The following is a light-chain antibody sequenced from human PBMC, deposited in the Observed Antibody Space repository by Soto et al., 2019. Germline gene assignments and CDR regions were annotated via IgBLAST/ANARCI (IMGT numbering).Light chain of an antibody. CDR2: GAS. V-gene: IGKV3-20*01. CDR1: QSVSSSY. Sequence: LSVYHGERATLSCRGIQSVSSSYLAWYQQKPGQAPRLLIYGASSRATGIPDRFSGSGSGTYFTLTISRLVPEDFGVYYCNQYGSSHLWTFGQGTKVDIK. J-gene: IGKJ1*01. CDR3: NQYGSSHLWT.